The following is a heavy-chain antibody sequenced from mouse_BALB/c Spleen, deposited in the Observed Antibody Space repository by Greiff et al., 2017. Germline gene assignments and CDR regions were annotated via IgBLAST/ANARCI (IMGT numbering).Heavy chain of an antibody. J-gene: IGHJ1*01. Sequence: EGQLQQSGAELVKPGASVKLSCTASGFNIKDTYMHWVKQRPEQGLEWIGRIDPANGNTKYDPKFQGKATITADTSSNTAYLQLSSLTSEDTAVYYCATGSSPLYWYFDVWGAGTTVTVSS. D-gene: IGHD1-1*01. CDR3: ATGSSPLYWYFDV. CDR1: GFNIKDTY. V-gene: IGHV14-3*02. CDR2: IDPANGNT.